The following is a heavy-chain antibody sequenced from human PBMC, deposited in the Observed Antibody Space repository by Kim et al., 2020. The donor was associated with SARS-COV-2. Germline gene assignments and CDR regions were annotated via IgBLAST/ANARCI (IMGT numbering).Heavy chain of an antibody. CDR3: TRVEYYDLWSGFWGSGWFDP. CDR1: GFNFGDSA. CDR2: IGSMAYGGTT. D-gene: IGHD3-3*01. V-gene: IGHV3-49*03. Sequence: GGSLRLSCTGSGFNFGDSAMSWFRQAPGKGLEWVGFIGSMAYGGTTEYAASVKGRLTISRDDSTNIAYLQMNRLKTEDTAVYYCTRVEYYDLWSGFWGSGWFDPWGQGTLVTVSS. J-gene: IGHJ5*02.